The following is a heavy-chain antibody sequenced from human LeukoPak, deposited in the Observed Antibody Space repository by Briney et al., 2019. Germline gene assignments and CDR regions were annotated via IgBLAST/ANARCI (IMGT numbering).Heavy chain of an antibody. CDR1: GYKFTSYG. Sequence: GASVKVSCKASGYKFTSYGIGWVRQAPGQGLEWMGWISGYNGNTNYAQKLQGRVTMTTDTSTNTAYMELRSLRSDDTAVYYCARDREDYYDSSGYCPFDYWGQGTLLTVSS. CDR2: ISGYNGNT. V-gene: IGHV1-18*01. CDR3: ARDREDYYDSSGYCPFDY. D-gene: IGHD3-22*01. J-gene: IGHJ4*02.